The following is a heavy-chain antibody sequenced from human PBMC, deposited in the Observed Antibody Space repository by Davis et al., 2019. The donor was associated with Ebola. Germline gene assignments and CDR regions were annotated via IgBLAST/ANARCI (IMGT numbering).Heavy chain of an antibody. CDR2: VSLGGRPT. J-gene: IGHJ4*02. Sequence: PSGSLTLSCAASGLTFTRHGMHCVRKAHGKGSEWLPVVSLGGRPTFYADYVKGRFTISRDNSRNTLYLQMNSLRSEDTAEYYCAKEEGTKGHWLPHVDYWGQGTPVTVS. D-gene: IGHD6-19*01. CDR1: GLTFTRHG. V-gene: IGHV3-30*18. CDR3: AKEEGTKGHWLPHVDY.